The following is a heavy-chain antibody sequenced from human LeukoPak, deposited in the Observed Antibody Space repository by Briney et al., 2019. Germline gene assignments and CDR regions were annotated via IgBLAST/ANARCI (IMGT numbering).Heavy chain of an antibody. CDR3: ARDGGGGGTTRYYYMDV. J-gene: IGHJ6*03. CDR2: IYTSGST. D-gene: IGHD2-15*01. V-gene: IGHV4-61*02. Sequence: SETLSLTCTVSGGSISSGSYYWSWIRQTAGKGLEWIGRIYTSGSTNYNPSLKSRVTISVDTSKNQFSLKLSSVTAADTAVYYCARDGGGGGTTRYYYMDVWGKGTTVTVSS. CDR1: GGSISSGSYY.